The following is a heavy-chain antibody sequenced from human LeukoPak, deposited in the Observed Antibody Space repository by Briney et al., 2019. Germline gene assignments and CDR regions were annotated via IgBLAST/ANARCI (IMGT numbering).Heavy chain of an antibody. D-gene: IGHD1-26*01. CDR2: IRYDGSNE. CDR3: AKDALVSGSYLEYFQH. J-gene: IGHJ1*01. CDR1: GFTFSSYG. Sequence: PGGSLRLSCAASGFTFSSYGMHWVRQAPGKGLEWVAFIRYDGSNEYYADSVKGRFTISRDNSKNTLYLQMNSLRAEDTAVYYCAKDALVSGSYLEYFQHWGQGTLVTVSS. V-gene: IGHV3-30*02.